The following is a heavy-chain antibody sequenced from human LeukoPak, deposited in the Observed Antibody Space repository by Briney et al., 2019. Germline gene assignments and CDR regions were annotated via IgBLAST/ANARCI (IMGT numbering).Heavy chain of an antibody. CDR3: ARDRVTTLHYYYYYGMDV. CDR1: GGSFSGYY. D-gene: IGHD4-11*01. Sequence: SETLSLTCAVYGGSFSGYYWSWIRQPPGKGLEWIGEINHSGSTNYNPSLKSRVTISVDTSKNQFSLKLSSVTAADTAVYYCARDRVTTLHYYYYYGMDVWGQGTTVTVSS. CDR2: INHSGST. J-gene: IGHJ6*02. V-gene: IGHV4-34*01.